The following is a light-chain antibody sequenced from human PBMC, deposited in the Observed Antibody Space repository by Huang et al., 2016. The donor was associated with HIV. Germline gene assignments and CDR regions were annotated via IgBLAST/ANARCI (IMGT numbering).Light chain of an antibody. Sequence: DIQMTQSPSTLSASIGDRVTITCRASQSLSSWLAWYQQKPGKAPTLLIYKASSLESGVPSRFSGSGSGTEFTLTISNLQPDDFATYYCQQYNTYPLTFGGGTKVEIK. V-gene: IGKV1-5*03. CDR3: QQYNTYPLT. CDR1: QSLSSW. CDR2: KAS. J-gene: IGKJ4*01.